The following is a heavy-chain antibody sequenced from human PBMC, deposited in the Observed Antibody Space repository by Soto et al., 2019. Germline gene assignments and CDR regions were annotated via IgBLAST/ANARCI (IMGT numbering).Heavy chain of an antibody. CDR1: GGTFSSYA. CDR2: IIPIFGTA. Sequence: SAKVSCKASGGTFSSYAISWVRQAPGQGLEWMGGIIPIFGTANYAQKFQGRVTITADESTSTAYMELSSLRSEGTAVYYCARDFTVPNWFDPWGQGTLVTVSS. D-gene: IGHD4-17*01. V-gene: IGHV1-69*13. J-gene: IGHJ5*02. CDR3: ARDFTVPNWFDP.